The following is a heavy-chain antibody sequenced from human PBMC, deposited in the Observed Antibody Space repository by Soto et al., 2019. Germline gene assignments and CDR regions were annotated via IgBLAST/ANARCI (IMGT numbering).Heavy chain of an antibody. D-gene: IGHD3-22*01. Sequence: QVQLQESGPGLVKPSQTQSLTCTVSGASISSGDYYWTWIRQPPGKGLEWIGSIYYSGSTYYNPSLKSRVTISVDTSNNQFSLKLSSVTAADTAVYYCARASYDSSTYYLDYWGQGTLVTVSS. CDR2: IYYSGST. J-gene: IGHJ4*02. V-gene: IGHV4-30-4*01. CDR3: ARASYDSSTYYLDY. CDR1: GASISSGDYY.